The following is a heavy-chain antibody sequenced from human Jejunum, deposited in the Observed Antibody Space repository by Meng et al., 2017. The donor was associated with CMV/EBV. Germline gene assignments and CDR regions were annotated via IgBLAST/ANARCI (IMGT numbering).Heavy chain of an antibody. CDR1: GYTFTRYD. V-gene: IGHV1-8*01. Sequence: QVQVVQAGDESKKPAVSWKVSCKASGYTFTRYDINWVRKGTGQGLEWMGWMNPNRGTTGYAQKFQGRVTMTRNISKSTAYMDLSSLRSEDTAVYYCATGVADFEYWGQGTLVTVSS. D-gene: IGHD6-19*01. J-gene: IGHJ4*02. CDR2: MNPNRGTT. CDR3: ATGVADFEY.